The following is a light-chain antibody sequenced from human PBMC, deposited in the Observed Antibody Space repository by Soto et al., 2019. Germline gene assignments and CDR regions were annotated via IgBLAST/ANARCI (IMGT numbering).Light chain of an antibody. V-gene: IGLV2-23*03. CDR1: SSDVGSYNL. CDR3: CSYAGSSTFVV. CDR2: EGS. J-gene: IGLJ2*01. Sequence: QSALTQPASVSGSPGQSITISCTGTSSDVGSYNLVSCYQQHPGKAPKLMIYEGSKRPSGVSNRFSGSKSGNTAALTISGRQAEDEADYYCCSYAGSSTFVVFGGGTKLTVL.